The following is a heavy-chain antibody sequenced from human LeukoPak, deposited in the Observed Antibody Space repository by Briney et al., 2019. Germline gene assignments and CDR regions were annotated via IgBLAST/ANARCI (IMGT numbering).Heavy chain of an antibody. CDR3: AHSLYDSSGYYYFDY. D-gene: IGHD3-22*01. J-gene: IGHJ4*02. CDR2: NYWNDDK. V-gene: IGHV2-5*01. CDR1: GFSLSTSGVA. Sequence: SGPTLLKPTQTLTLTCTFSGFSLSTSGVAVGWIRQPPGKALEWLSLNYWNDDKRYSPSLKSRLTITKDTSKYRVVLTMTNMDPVDTATYYCAHSLYDSSGYYYFDYWGQGTLVTVSS.